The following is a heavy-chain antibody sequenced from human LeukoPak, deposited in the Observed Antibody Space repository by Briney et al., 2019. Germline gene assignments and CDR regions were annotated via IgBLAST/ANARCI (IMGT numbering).Heavy chain of an antibody. Sequence: SETLSLTCTVSGGSISTYYWSWIRQPAGKGLEWIGHTYTRGNTYYNPSLKSRVTMSVDTSKNQFSLKLSSVTAADTAVYYCARGKALSSTFDYWGQGTLVTVSS. J-gene: IGHJ4*02. CDR3: ARGKALSSTFDY. D-gene: IGHD3-16*02. V-gene: IGHV4-4*07. CDR1: GGSISTYY. CDR2: TYTRGNT.